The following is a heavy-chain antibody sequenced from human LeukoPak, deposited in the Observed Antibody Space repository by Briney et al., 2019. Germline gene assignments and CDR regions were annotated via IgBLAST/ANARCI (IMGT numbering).Heavy chain of an antibody. J-gene: IGHJ6*03. CDR3: AKAGGPHYYYYMDV. V-gene: IGHV3-23*01. D-gene: IGHD3-16*01. CDR2: ITGSGDST. CDR1: EFTFSNYA. Sequence: GGSLRLSCAAPEFTFSNYAMSWVRQAPGKGLEWVSTITGSGDSTYYADSVKGRFTISRDNSKNTLYLQVNSLRAEDTAVYFCAKAGGPHYYYYMDVWGKGTTVTVSS.